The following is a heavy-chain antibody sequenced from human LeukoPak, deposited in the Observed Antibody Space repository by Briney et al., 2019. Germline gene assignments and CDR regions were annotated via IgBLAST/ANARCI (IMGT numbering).Heavy chain of an antibody. J-gene: IGHJ6*02. CDR2: ISGSGGST. CDR3: AGYSSSWYYYYYYGMDV. CDR1: GFTFSSYA. Sequence: GGSLRLSCAASGFTFSSYAMSWVRQAPGKGLEWVSAISGSGGSTYYADSVKGRFTISRDNSKNTLYLQMNSLRAEDTAVYYCAGYSSSWYYYYYYGMDVWGQGTTVTVSS. V-gene: IGHV3-23*01. D-gene: IGHD6-13*01.